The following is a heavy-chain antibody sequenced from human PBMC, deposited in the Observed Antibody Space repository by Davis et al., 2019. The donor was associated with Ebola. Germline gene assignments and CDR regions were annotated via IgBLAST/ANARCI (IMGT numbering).Heavy chain of an antibody. CDR1: GGSISSYY. CDR2: IYYSGST. V-gene: IGHV4-59*08. J-gene: IGHJ5*02. D-gene: IGHD6-19*01. CDR3: ARLYSSGWYGFLDNWFDP. Sequence: PSETLSLTCSVSGGSISSYYWSWIRQPPGKGLEWIGYIYYSGSTNYNPSLKSRVTISVDTSKNQFSLKLSSVTAADTAVYYCARLYSSGWYGFLDNWFDPWGQGTLVTVSS.